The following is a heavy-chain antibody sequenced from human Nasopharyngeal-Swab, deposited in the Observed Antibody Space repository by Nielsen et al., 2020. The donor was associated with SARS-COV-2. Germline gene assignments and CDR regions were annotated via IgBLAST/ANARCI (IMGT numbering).Heavy chain of an antibody. CDR1: GYTFVNYG. Sequence: ASVKVSCKTSGYTFVNYGINWVRQAPGQGLEWMGWINPHSRGTKYAQKFQGRVTMTSDTSINTAYMELRRLRSDDTAVYYCARDDYGDYGYFGHWGQGTLVTVSS. D-gene: IGHD4-17*01. J-gene: IGHJ4*02. CDR3: ARDDYGDYGYFGH. CDR2: INPHSRGT. V-gene: IGHV1-2*02.